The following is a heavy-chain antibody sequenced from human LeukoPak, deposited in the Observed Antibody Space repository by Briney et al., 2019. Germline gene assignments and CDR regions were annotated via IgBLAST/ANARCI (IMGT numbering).Heavy chain of an antibody. V-gene: IGHV3-21*01. CDR1: GFTFSSYS. Sequence: GGSLRLSCAASGFTFSSYSMNWVRQAPGKGLEWVSSISSSSSYIYYADSVKGRFAISRDNAKNSLYLQMNSLRAEDTAVYYCARHRGVVPFDYWGQGTLVTVSS. D-gene: IGHD3-3*01. J-gene: IGHJ4*02. CDR3: ARHRGVVPFDY. CDR2: ISSSSSYI.